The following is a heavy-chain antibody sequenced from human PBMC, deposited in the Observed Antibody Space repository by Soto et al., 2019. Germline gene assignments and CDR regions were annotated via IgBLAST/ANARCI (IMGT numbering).Heavy chain of an antibody. Sequence: SETLSLTCTVSGGSISSYYWSWIRQPPGKGLEWIGYIYYSGSTNYNPSLKSRVTISVDTSKNQFSLKLSSVTAADTAVYYCARLVWCSGGSCYPNFDYWGQGTLVTVSS. CDR2: IYYSGST. V-gene: IGHV4-59*08. J-gene: IGHJ4*02. CDR1: GGSISSYY. CDR3: ARLVWCSGGSCYPNFDY. D-gene: IGHD2-15*01.